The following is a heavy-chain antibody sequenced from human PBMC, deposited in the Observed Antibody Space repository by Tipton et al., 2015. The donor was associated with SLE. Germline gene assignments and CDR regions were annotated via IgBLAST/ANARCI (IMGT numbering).Heavy chain of an antibody. CDR2: ISSSGSTI. J-gene: IGHJ4*02. CDR1: GFTFSSYE. CDR3: ARGRDGYNYGY. D-gene: IGHD5-24*01. Sequence: SLRLSCAASGFTFSSYEMNWVCQAPGKGLEWVSYISSSGSTIYYADSVKGRFTISRDNAKNSLYLQMNSLRAEDTAVYYCARGRDGYNYGYWGQGTLVTVSS. V-gene: IGHV3-48*03.